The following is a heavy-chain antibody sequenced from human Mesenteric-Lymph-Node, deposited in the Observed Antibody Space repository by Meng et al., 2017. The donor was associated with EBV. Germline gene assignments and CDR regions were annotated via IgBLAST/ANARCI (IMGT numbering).Heavy chain of an antibody. CDR2: IYHSGST. Sequence: QVQLQESGPGLVQPSQXLPLPCPVSGDSISGGSSWSWIRQPPGKGLEWIGHIYHSGSTYYNPSLKSRVTMSVDRSKNQFSLRLISVTAADTAIYFCARQKPGASVDYFDPWGQGALVTVSS. CDR1: GDSISGGSS. V-gene: IGHV4-30-2*01. J-gene: IGHJ5*02. D-gene: IGHD4-11*01. CDR3: ARQKPGASVDYFDP.